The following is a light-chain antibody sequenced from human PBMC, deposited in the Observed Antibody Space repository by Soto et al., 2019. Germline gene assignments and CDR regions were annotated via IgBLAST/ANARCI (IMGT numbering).Light chain of an antibody. CDR3: QQYGYLVT. J-gene: IGKJ4*01. CDR1: QSITNNY. Sequence: IVLTQSPGTLSLSPGERATLSCRASQSITNNYLAWYQQKPVRAHRLLIYGASSRATGIPDRFSGSGSGTDFTITISRLEPEDFAMYYCQQYGYLVTFGGGTKVEIK. V-gene: IGKV3-20*01. CDR2: GAS.